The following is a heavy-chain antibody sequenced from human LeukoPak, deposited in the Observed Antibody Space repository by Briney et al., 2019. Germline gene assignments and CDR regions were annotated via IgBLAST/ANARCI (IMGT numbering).Heavy chain of an antibody. D-gene: IGHD6-19*01. CDR3: ARHLPGWYYFDY. V-gene: IGHV4-39*01. CDR2: VYYSGNT. Sequence: SETLSLTCTVSGGSISSSSSYRGWIRQPPGKGLQWVGSVYYSGNTYYNPSLKSRVTVSVDTSKNQFSLKLSSVTAADTAVYYCARHLPGWYYFDYWGQGTRVTVSS. CDR1: GGSISSSSSY. J-gene: IGHJ4*02.